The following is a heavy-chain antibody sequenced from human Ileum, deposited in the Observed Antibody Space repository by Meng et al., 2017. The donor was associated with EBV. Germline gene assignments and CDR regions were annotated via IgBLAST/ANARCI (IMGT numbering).Heavy chain of an antibody. J-gene: IGHJ4*01. V-gene: IGHV1-3*01. Sequence: QVLRVGGEVKKPGASVKLSCNASGYTFSNFAIHWVRQAPGQRPEWMGWINADNGNTKYSQKFQGRVTITRNTPASTVYMDVRSLRSEDTAVYFCARVERGVKFDKWGQGTLVTVSS. CDR1: GYTFSNFA. D-gene: IGHD2-21*01. CDR3: ARVERGVKFDK. CDR2: INADNGNT.